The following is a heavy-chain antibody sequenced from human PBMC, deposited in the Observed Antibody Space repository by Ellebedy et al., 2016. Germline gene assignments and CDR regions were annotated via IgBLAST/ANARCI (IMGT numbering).Heavy chain of an antibody. CDR3: ARDDLGLGYSY. CDR1: GGSISSYY. V-gene: IGHV4-59*12. J-gene: IGHJ4*02. Sequence: SETLSLTXTVSGGSISSYYWSWIRQPPGKGLEWIGYIYYSGSTNYNPSLKSRVTISVDTSKNQFSLKLSSVTAADTAVYYCARDDLGLGYSYWGQGTLVTVSS. CDR2: IYYSGST. D-gene: IGHD5-18*01.